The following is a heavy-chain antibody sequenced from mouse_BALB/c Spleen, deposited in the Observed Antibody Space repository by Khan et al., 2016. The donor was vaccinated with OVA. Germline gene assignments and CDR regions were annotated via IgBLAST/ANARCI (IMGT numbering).Heavy chain of an antibody. CDR2: ISTYYGDA. J-gene: IGHJ3*01. CDR3: ERGRKFTY. Sequence: QVQLQQSGAELVRPGVSVKISCKGSGYTFTDYAMHWVTQGPAKSLEWVGVISTYYGDAEHDQKFQGKASMTVDRSSSTVYMELARLTSDASAIYYCERGRKFTYWGQGPPVTVTA. CDR1: GYTFTDYA. V-gene: IGHV1S137*01.